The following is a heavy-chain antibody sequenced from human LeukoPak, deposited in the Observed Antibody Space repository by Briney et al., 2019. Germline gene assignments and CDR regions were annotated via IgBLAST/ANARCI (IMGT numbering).Heavy chain of an antibody. V-gene: IGHV1-2*02. Sequence: ASVKVSCTASGYTFTGYYIHWVRQAPGQGLEWMGCINPNRGDTNYAQKFQGRVSMTRDTSISTDYMELNGLKSDDTAVYYCARALAQRINGYFHHWGQGTLVSVSS. CDR1: GYTFTGYY. CDR3: ARALAQRINGYFHH. D-gene: IGHD2-8*01. J-gene: IGHJ1*01. CDR2: INPNRGDT.